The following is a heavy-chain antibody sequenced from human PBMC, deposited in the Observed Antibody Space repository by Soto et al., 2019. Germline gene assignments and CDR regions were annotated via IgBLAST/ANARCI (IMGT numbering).Heavy chain of an antibody. Sequence: NPSETLSLTCTVSGGSISSSSYYWGWIRQPPGKGLEWIGSIYYSGSTYYNPSLKSRVTISVDTSKNQFSLKLSSVTAADTAVYYCARWCGGDCYALYYFDYWGQGTLVTVSS. CDR3: ARWCGGDCYALYYFDY. D-gene: IGHD2-21*02. CDR1: GGSISSSSYY. J-gene: IGHJ4*02. V-gene: IGHV4-39*01. CDR2: IYYSGST.